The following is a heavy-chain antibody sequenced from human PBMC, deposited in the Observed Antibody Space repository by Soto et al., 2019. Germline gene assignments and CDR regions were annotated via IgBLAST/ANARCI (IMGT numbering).Heavy chain of an antibody. J-gene: IGHJ6*03. V-gene: IGHV3-23*01. CDR2: ISGSGGST. Sequence: EVQLLESGGGLVQPGGSLRLSCAASGFTFSSYAMSWVRQAPGKGLEWVSAISGSGGSTYYADSVEGRFTISRDNSKNTLYLQMNSLRAEDTAVYYCAKGSDYDFWSGYDPYYYYYMDVWGKGTTVTVSS. CDR3: AKGSDYDFWSGYDPYYYYYMDV. CDR1: GFTFSSYA. D-gene: IGHD3-3*01.